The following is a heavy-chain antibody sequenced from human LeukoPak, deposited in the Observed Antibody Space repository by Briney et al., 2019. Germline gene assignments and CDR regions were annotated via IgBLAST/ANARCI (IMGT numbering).Heavy chain of an antibody. D-gene: IGHD6-19*01. CDR3: ARLHSSGWYSRVYYFDY. CDR1: GYSFTSYW. Sequence: ESLKISCKGSGYSFTSYWIGWVRQMPGKGLEWMGIIYPGDSDTRYSPSFQGQVTISADKSISTAYLQWSSLKASDTAMYYCARLHSSGWYSRVYYFDYWGQGTLVTVSS. CDR2: IYPGDSDT. V-gene: IGHV5-51*01. J-gene: IGHJ4*02.